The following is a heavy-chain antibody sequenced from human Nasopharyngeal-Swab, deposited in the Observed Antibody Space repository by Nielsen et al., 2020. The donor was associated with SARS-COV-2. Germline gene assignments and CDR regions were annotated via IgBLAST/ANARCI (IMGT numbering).Heavy chain of an antibody. CDR1: GFTFSSYA. D-gene: IGHD5-12*01. J-gene: IGHJ3*02. CDR3: ARDPDVDIVATDAFDI. V-gene: IGHV3-30-3*01. Sequence: GGSLRLSCAASGFTFSSYAMHWVRQAPGKGLEWVAVISYDGINKYYADSVKGRFTISRDNSKNTLYLQMNSLRAEDTAAYYCARDPDVDIVATDAFDIWGQGTMVTVSS. CDR2: ISYDGINK.